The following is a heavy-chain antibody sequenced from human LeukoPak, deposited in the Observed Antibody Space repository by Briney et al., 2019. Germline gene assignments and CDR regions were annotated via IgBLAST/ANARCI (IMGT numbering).Heavy chain of an antibody. CDR2: IYYSGST. J-gene: IGHJ6*02. CDR3: ARAMKTYYYYGMDV. V-gene: IGHV4-31*03. Sequence: SETLSLTCTVSGGSISSGGYYWSWIRQHPGKGLEWIGYIYYSGSTYYNPSLKSRVTTSVDTSKNQFSLKLSSVTAADTAVYYCARAMKTYYYYGMDVWGQGTTVTVSS. CDR1: GGSISSGGYY. D-gene: IGHD3-22*01.